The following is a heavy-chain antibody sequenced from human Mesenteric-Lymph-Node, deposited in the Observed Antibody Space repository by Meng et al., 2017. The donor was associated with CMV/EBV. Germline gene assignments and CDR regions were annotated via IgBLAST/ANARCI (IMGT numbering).Heavy chain of an antibody. CDR2: IGTSTTYI. J-gene: IGHJ6*02. CDR3: ARGVGEDYDTSGYVSNYFYYVDV. CDR1: GFTFSTYP. V-gene: IGHV3-21*01. D-gene: IGHD3-22*01. Sequence: GESLKISCAASGFTFSTYPMNWVRQAPGKGLEWVSSIGTSTTYIYYADSVKGRFTITRDNSKNTLYVQMDSLRVDDTAVYYCARGVGEDYDTSGYVSNYFYYVDVWGQGTTVTVSS.